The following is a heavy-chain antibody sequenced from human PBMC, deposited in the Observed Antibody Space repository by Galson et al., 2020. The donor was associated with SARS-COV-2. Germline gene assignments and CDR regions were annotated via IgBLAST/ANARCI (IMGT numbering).Heavy chain of an antibody. D-gene: IGHD6-13*01. V-gene: IGHV3-15*07. CDR2: IKSNADGGTT. CDR3: TTFKWGMPAAGLVFDF. Sequence: GGSLRLSCAASGFTFRNAWMNWVRQAPGKGLEWVGRIKSNADGGTTEYAAPVKGRLTISRDDSENTLYLQMNSLKPEDTAVYYCTTFKWGMPAAGLVFDFWGQGTMVTVSS. CDR1: GFTFRNAW. J-gene: IGHJ3*01.